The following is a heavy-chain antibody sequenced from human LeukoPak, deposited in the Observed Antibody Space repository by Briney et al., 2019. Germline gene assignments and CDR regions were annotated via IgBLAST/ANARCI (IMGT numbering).Heavy chain of an antibody. CDR2: ISSSSSYI. D-gene: IGHD6-19*01. CDR3: ARSTDGSGWLL. Sequence: GGSLRLSCAASGFTFSSYSMNWVRQAPGKGLEWVSSISSSSSYIYYADSVKGRFTISRDNSKNTLYLQMNSLRAEDTAVYYCARSTDGSGWLLWGQGTLVTVSS. CDR1: GFTFSSYS. V-gene: IGHV3-21*01. J-gene: IGHJ4*02.